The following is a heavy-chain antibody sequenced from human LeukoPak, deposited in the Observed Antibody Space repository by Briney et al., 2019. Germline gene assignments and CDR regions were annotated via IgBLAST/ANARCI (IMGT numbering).Heavy chain of an antibody. CDR2: ISGTSSTI. D-gene: IGHD3-10*01. CDR1: GFTFSTYS. CDR3: ARDPLYHYGSGSLDFYFDY. J-gene: IGHJ4*03. V-gene: IGHV3-48*01. Sequence: PEGSLRLSCAASGFTFSTYSLHWVRQAPGKGLEWVSFISGTSSTIYYADSVKGRFTVSRDNAKNSLFLQMNSLRAEDTAVYYCARDPLYHYGSGSLDFYFDYWGQGTTVTVSS.